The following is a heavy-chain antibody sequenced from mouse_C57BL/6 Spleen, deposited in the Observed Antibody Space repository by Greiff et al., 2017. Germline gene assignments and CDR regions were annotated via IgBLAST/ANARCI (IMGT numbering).Heavy chain of an antibody. CDR3: ARSMPGKAFAY. V-gene: IGHV1-4*01. CDR2: INPRSGYT. J-gene: IGHJ3*01. D-gene: IGHD4-1*01. CDR1: GYTFTSYT. Sequence: QVQLQQSGAELAIPGASVKMSCKASGYTFTSYTMHWVKQRPGQGLEWIGDINPRSGYTKYNQKFKDKATLTADKSSSTAYMQLSSLTSEDSAVYDCARSMPGKAFAYWGQGTLVTVSA.